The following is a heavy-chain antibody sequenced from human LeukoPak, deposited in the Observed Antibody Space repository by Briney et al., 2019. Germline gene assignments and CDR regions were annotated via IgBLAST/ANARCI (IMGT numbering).Heavy chain of an antibody. Sequence: SETLSLTCTVSGGSISSYYWSWIRQPAGKGLEWIGRIYTSGSTNYNPSLKSRVTMSVDTTKNQFSLKLSSVTAADTAVYYCARGTLLWFGELFDSYLFDYWGQGTLVTVSS. V-gene: IGHV4-4*07. CDR3: ARGTLLWFGELFDSYLFDY. D-gene: IGHD3-10*01. CDR2: IYTSGST. CDR1: GGSISSYY. J-gene: IGHJ4*02.